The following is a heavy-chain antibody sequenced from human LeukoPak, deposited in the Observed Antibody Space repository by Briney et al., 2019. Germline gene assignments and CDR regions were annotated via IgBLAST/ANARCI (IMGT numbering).Heavy chain of an antibody. J-gene: IGHJ4*02. Sequence: PGGSLRLSCAASGFSFSSYSVNWVRQAPGKGLEWVSYISSTSTTIYYADSVKGRFTISRDNAKNSLYLQMNSLRAEDTAVYYCARGHGVVMPFDYWGQGTLVTVSS. CDR3: ARGHGVVMPFDY. CDR1: GFSFSSYS. D-gene: IGHD3-3*01. V-gene: IGHV3-48*01. CDR2: ISSTSTTI.